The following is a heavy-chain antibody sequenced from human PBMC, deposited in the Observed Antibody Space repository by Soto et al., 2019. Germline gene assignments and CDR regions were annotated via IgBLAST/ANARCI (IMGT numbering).Heavy chain of an antibody. V-gene: IGHV4-31*03. Sequence: SETLSLTCTVSGGSLRHFGHFWTWIRQRPGSGLEWIGYTLHTGVTYYSPSLQSRISIDVDTPQNQFSLTLNSVTAADTAVYYCATDLGGTPLNRFDSWGQGTLVTVSS. D-gene: IGHD3-10*01. CDR2: TLHTGVT. CDR3: ATDLGGTPLNRFDS. CDR1: GGSLRHFGHF. J-gene: IGHJ5*01.